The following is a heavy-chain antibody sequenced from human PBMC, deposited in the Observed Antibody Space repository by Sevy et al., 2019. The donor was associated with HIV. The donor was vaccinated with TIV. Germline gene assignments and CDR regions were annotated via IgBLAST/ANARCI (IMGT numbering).Heavy chain of an antibody. CDR2: IIPIFGTA. CDR3: ARDWFSYDSSGPSLDY. J-gene: IGHJ4*02. CDR1: GGTFSSYA. Sequence: ASVKVSCKASGGTFSSYAISWVRQAPGQGLEWMGGIIPIFGTANYAQKFQGRVTITADESTSTAYMELSSLRSEDTAVYYCARDWFSYDSSGPSLDYWGQGTLVTVSS. D-gene: IGHD3-22*01. V-gene: IGHV1-69*13.